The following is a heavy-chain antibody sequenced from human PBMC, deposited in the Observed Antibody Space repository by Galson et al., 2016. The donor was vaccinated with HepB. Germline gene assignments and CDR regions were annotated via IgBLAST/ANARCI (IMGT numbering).Heavy chain of an antibody. CDR2: INPDGSST. Sequence: SLRLSCAASGFNFSSNWFHWVRQAPGKGLVWVSVINPDGSSTTYADSVKGRFTISRDNAKNTLYLQMISLMADDTAVYYCARGCVSAVCYGVNWGQGTLVTVSS. CDR1: GFNFSSNW. CDR3: ARGCVSAVCYGVN. D-gene: IGHD2-8*01. J-gene: IGHJ4*02. V-gene: IGHV3-74*01.